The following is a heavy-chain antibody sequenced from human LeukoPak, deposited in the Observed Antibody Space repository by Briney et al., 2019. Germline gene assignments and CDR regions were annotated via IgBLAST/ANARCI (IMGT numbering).Heavy chain of an antibody. D-gene: IGHD3-10*01. V-gene: IGHV3-30*04. Sequence: PGGSLRLSCAASGFTFSSYAMHWVRQAPGKGLEWVAVISYDGSNKYYADSVKGRFTISRDNSKNTLYLQMNSLRAEDTAVYYCARGINYYGSGSYYPDAFDIWGQGTMVTVSS. CDR2: ISYDGSNK. J-gene: IGHJ3*02. CDR3: ARGINYYGSGSYYPDAFDI. CDR1: GFTFSSYA.